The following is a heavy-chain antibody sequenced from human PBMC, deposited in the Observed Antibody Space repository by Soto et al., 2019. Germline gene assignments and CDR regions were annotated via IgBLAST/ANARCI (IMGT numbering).Heavy chain of an antibody. Sequence: PGGSLRLSCAASGFTFSSYGMHWVRQAPGKGLEWVAVISYDGSNKYYADSVKGRFTISRDNSKNTLYLKMNSLRAEDTAVYYGTPMDVWGTGTSVTVSS. CDR3: TPMDV. J-gene: IGHJ6*03. V-gene: IGHV3-30*03. CDR2: ISYDGSNK. CDR1: GFTFSSYG.